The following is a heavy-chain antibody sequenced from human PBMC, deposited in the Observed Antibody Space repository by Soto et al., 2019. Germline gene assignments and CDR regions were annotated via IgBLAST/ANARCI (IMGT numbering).Heavy chain of an antibody. J-gene: IGHJ4*02. D-gene: IGHD1-26*01. CDR1: IGCC. CDR3: ASTEVGATPDFDY. CDR2: IYYSGST. Sequence: IGCCCSMKSKPPGKGLEWIGSIYYSGSTYYNPSLKSRVTISVDTSKNQFSLKLSSVTAADTSVYSCASTEVGATPDFDYCGQGILRT. V-gene: IGHV4-39*01.